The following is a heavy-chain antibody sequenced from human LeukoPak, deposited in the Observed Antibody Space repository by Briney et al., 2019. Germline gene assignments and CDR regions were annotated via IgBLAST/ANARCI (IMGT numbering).Heavy chain of an antibody. CDR2: IWFDGSNK. Sequence: PGRSLRPSCAASGLTFSSYGMHWVRQAPGKGLEWVAVIWFDGSNKYYRDSVKGRFTISRDNSKNTLYLQMNSLRAEDTAVYYCASDILTGYTETDYWGQGTLVTVSS. CDR3: ASDILTGYTETDY. D-gene: IGHD3-9*01. CDR1: GLTFSSYG. V-gene: IGHV3-33*01. J-gene: IGHJ4*02.